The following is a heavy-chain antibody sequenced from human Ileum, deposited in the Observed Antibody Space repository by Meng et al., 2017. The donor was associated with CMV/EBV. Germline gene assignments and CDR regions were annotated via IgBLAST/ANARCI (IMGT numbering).Heavy chain of an antibody. V-gene: IGHV3-48*03. D-gene: IGHD3-22*01. CDR3: ARDKSARDSSAYDY. Sequence: GESLKISCAASGFTFNTYEMNWVRQAPGKGLEWVSYIGTSGTTIWYADSVRGRFTISRDNAKNTLYLQMDSLRAEDTAVYYCARDKSARDSSAYDYWGQGTRVT. CDR1: GFTFNTYE. J-gene: IGHJ4*02. CDR2: IGTSGTTI.